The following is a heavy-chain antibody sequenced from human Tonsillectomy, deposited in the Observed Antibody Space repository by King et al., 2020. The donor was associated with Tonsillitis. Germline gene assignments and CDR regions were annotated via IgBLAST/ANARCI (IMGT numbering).Heavy chain of an antibody. CDR2: IKEDGSEK. J-gene: IGHJ6*02. V-gene: IGHV3-7*03. D-gene: IGHD2-2*01. CDR1: GFTFSSYW. CDR3: ARDQQYQLPYYGMDV. Sequence: QLVQSGGGLVQPGGSLRLSCAASGFTFSSYWMSWVRQAPGKGLEWVANIKEDGSEKYYVDSVKGRFIISRDNAKNSLYLQVNSLRAEDTAVYYCARDQQYQLPYYGMDVWGQGTTVTVSS.